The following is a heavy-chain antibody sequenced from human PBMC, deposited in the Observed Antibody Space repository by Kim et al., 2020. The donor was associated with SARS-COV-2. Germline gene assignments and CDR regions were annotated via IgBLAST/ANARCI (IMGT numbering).Heavy chain of an antibody. J-gene: IGHJ4*02. CDR3: AKDGDDFWSGYYYTYYFDY. CDR2: IIGSGGST. V-gene: IGHV3-23*01. CDR1: GFTFSSYA. D-gene: IGHD3-3*01. Sequence: GGSLRLSCAASGFTFSSYAMSWVRQAPGKGLEWVSAIIGSGGSTYYADSVKGRFTISRDNSKNTLYLQRNSLRAEDTAGYYCAKDGDDFWSGYYYTYYFDYWGQGTLVTVSS.